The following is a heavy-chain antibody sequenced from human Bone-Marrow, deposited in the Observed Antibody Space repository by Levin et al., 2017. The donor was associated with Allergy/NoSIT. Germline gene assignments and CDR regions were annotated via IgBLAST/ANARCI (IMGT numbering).Heavy chain of an antibody. V-gene: IGHV3-30*18. D-gene: IGHD3-9*01. CDR1: GFSFRSYG. CDR3: AKSPTLTGYYEWFDP. Sequence: GESLKISCAASGFSFRSYGMHWVRQAPGKGLEWVGLISYVGSFTFYGDSVKGRFTISRDNSNNTLFLQMDSLRAEDTAIYYCAKSPTLTGYYEWFDPWGQGTLVTVSS. CDR2: ISYVGSFT. J-gene: IGHJ5*02.